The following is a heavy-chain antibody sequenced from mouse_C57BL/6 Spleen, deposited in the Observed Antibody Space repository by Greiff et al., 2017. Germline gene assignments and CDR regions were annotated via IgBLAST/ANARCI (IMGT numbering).Heavy chain of an antibody. CDR2: ISYDGSN. CDR1: GYSITSGYY. CDR3: ARNSLFPPYFDY. V-gene: IGHV3-6*01. Sequence: ESGPGLVKPSQSLSLTCSVTGYSITSGYYWNWIRQFPGNKLEWMGYISYDGSNNYNPSLKNRISITRDTSKNQFFLKLNSVTTEDTATYYCARNSLFPPYFDYWGQGTTLTVSS. J-gene: IGHJ2*01. D-gene: IGHD1-1*01.